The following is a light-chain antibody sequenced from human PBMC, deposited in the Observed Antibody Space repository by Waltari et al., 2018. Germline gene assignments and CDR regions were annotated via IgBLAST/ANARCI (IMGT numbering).Light chain of an antibody. CDR3: QQYNSYSLT. J-gene: IGKJ2*01. CDR2: DAS. Sequence: DIQMTQSPSTLSASVGDRVTITCRASRSISSWLAWYQQKPGKAPKLLIFDASTLESGVPSRFSGSGSGTEFTLTITSLQADDFATYYCQQYNSYSLTFGQGTKLEIK. CDR1: RSISSW. V-gene: IGKV1-5*01.